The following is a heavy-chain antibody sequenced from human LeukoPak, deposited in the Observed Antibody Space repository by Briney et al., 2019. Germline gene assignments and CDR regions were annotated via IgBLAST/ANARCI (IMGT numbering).Heavy chain of an antibody. J-gene: IGHJ5*02. D-gene: IGHD3-9*01. CDR1: GGSFSGYY. CDR3: ARDLRYFDWLSPGLTNWFDP. Sequence: SETLSLTCAVYGGSFSGYYWSWIRQPPGKGLEWIGYIYYSGSTNYNPSLKSRVTISVDTSKNQFSLKLSSVTAADTAVYYCARDLRYFDWLSPGLTNWFDPWGQGTLVTVSS. CDR2: IYYSGST. V-gene: IGHV4-59*01.